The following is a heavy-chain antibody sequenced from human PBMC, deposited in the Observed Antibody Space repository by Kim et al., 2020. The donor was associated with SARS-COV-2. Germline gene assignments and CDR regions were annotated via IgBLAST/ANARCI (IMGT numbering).Heavy chain of an antibody. Sequence: GGSLRLSCAASGFTFSSYWVSWVRQAPGTGLEWVANIKQDGSEKYYVDSVRGRFTISRDNAKNSLYLQMNSLRAEDTAVYYCARDIVVVPAAFYFDYWGQGALVTVSS. V-gene: IGHV3-7*01. CDR1: GFTFSSYW. CDR2: IKQDGSEK. CDR3: ARDIVVVPAAFYFDY. D-gene: IGHD2-2*01. J-gene: IGHJ4*02.